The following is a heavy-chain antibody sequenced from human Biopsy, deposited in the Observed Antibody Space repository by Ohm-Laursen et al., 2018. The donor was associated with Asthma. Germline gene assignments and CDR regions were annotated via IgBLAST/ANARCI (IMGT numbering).Heavy chain of an antibody. CDR2: IYSGGTS. V-gene: IGHV3-53*01. Sequence: SLRLSCAASGFAVSRDYMFWVRQAPGKGLEWVSVIYSGGTSHTADSVRGRFTISRDYSKNTLYLQTHSLRAEDTAVYYCARGDSSNWSHYYFDYWGQGTLVTVSS. CDR1: GFAVSRDY. J-gene: IGHJ4*02. D-gene: IGHD3-22*01. CDR3: ARGDSSNWSHYYFDY.